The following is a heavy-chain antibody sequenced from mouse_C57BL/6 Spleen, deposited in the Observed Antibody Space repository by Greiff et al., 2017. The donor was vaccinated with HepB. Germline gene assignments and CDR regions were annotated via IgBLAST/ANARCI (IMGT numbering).Heavy chain of an antibody. Sequence: EVQLQQSGPELVKPGASVKMSCKASGYTFTDYNMHWVKQSHGKSLEWIGYINPNNGGTSYNQKFKGKATLTVNKSSSTAYMELSSLTSEDSAVYYCARGVYSNNFDYWGQGTTLTVSS. D-gene: IGHD2-5*01. CDR2: INPNNGGT. V-gene: IGHV1-22*01. CDR3: ARGVYSNNFDY. J-gene: IGHJ2*01. CDR1: GYTFTDYN.